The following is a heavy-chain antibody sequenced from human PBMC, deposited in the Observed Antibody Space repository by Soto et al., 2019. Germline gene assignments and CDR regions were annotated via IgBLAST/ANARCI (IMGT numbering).Heavy chain of an antibody. CDR1: GYSFTSYW. V-gene: IGHV5-51*01. CDR3: ARLSIFGVVPAGMDV. J-gene: IGHJ6*02. CDR2: IYPGDSDT. Sequence: GSLKISCKGSGYSFTSYWIGWVRQMPGKGLEWMGIIYPGDSDTRYSPSFQGQVTISADKSISTAYLQWSSLKASDTAMYYCARLSIFGVVPAGMDVWGQGTTVTVSS. D-gene: IGHD3-3*02.